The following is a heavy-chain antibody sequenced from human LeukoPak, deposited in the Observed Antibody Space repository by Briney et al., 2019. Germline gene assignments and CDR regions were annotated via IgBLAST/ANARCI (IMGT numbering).Heavy chain of an antibody. CDR3: ARGVEPLAANTLAY. D-gene: IGHD1-14*01. CDR1: GFTVITNE. Sequence: PGGSLRLSCAASGFTVITNEMTWVRQAPGKGLEWVSVLYSDGNTKYADSVQGRVTISRDNSKNTLYLEMNSLSPDDTAVYYCARGVEPLAANTLAYWGQGTLVTVSS. J-gene: IGHJ4*02. V-gene: IGHV3-53*01. CDR2: LYSDGNT.